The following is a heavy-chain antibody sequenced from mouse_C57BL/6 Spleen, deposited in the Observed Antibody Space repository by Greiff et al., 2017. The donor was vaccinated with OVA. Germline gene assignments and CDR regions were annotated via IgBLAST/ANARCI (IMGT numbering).Heavy chain of an antibody. Sequence: EVKLMESGGGLVQPGGSLSLSCAASGFTFTDYYMSWVRQPPGKALEWLGFIRNKANDYTTEYSASVKGRFTISRDNSQSILYLQMNALRAEDSATDYGASADYYGSSHFAYWGQGTLVTVSA. CDR1: GFTFTDYY. CDR2: IRNKANDYTT. V-gene: IGHV7-3*01. J-gene: IGHJ3*01. CDR3: ASADYYGSSHFAY. D-gene: IGHD1-1*01.